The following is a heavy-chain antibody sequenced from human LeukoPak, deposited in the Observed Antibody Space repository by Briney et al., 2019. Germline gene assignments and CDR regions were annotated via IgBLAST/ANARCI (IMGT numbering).Heavy chain of an antibody. CDR1: GFTFSSYA. J-gene: IGHJ4*02. Sequence: GGSLRLSCAASGFTFSSYAMSWVRQAPGKGLEWVSVISGSGGDTYYANSVKGRFTISRHNSKNTLYLQMNSLRAEDTAIYYCAKTGCTSTGCYENYWGQGTLVTVSS. D-gene: IGHD2-2*01. V-gene: IGHV3-23*01. CDR2: ISGSGGDT. CDR3: AKTGCTSTGCYENY.